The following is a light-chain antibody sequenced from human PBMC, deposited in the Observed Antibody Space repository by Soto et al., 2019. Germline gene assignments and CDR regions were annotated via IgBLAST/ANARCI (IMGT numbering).Light chain of an antibody. CDR1: TSNIGAPYD. CDR3: QSYDISLHNYV. J-gene: IGLJ1*01. Sequence: QSVLTQPPSVSGAPGQRVSISCTGSTSNIGAPYDVHWYQHLPGTAPKLLIYCDNNRPSGVPYRFSGAKSGTSASLAITRLQAEDEADYYCQSYDISLHNYVFGTGTKLTVL. CDR2: CDN. V-gene: IGLV1-40*01.